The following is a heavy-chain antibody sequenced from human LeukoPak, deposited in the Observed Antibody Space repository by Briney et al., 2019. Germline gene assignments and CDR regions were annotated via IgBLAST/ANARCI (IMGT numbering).Heavy chain of an antibody. J-gene: IGHJ4*02. CDR1: GFTFNNYA. CDR2: IGISSGPL. V-gene: IGHV3-48*04. Sequence: GGSLRLSCAASGFTFNNYAMNWVLQTPGGRLEWVSFIGISSGPLLYADSVKGRFTISRDNAKASVYLQMNRLRAEDTAVYYCARAKGYTSSYSFDYWGQGILVTVSS. D-gene: IGHD3-10*01. CDR3: ARAKGYTSSYSFDY.